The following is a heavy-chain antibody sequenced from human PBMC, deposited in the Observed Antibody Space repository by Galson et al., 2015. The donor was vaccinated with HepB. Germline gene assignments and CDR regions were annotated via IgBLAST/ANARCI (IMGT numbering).Heavy chain of an antibody. Sequence: QVQLQESGPGLVKPSETLSLTCTVSGGSVSSGSYYWSWIRQPPGKGLEWIGYIYYSGSTNYNPSLKSRVTISVDTSKNQFSLKLSSVTAADTAVYYCARDLAVAGTVDWGQGTLVTVSS. J-gene: IGHJ4*02. CDR1: GGSVSSGSYY. D-gene: IGHD6-19*01. CDR2: IYYSGST. CDR3: ARDLAVAGTVD. V-gene: IGHV4-61*01.